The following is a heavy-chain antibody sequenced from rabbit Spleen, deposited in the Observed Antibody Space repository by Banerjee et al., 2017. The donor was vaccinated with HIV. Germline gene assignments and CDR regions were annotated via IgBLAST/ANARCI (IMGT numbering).Heavy chain of an antibody. CDR1: GLDFSGDSY. CDR2: IDIGSSGFT. Sequence: QSLEESGGGLVKPGASLTLTCKASGLDFSGDSYDSYMCWVRQAPGKGLEWIACIDIGSSGFTYFASWVNGQFTISKTSSTTVTLQMTSLTAADTATYFCARDTSSSFSSYGMDLWGPGTLVTVS. V-gene: IGHV1S40*01. D-gene: IGHD1-1*01. CDR3: ARDTSSSFSSYGMDL. J-gene: IGHJ6*01.